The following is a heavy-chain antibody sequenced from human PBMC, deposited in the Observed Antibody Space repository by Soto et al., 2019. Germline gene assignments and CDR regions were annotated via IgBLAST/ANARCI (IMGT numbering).Heavy chain of an antibody. CDR1: GFTFRSYV. CDR3: ARWGTTGGLDV. J-gene: IGHJ4*02. CDR2: TSYDGSNN. D-gene: IGHD3-16*01. Sequence: QVQLVESGGGVVQPGTSLRLSCVGSGFTFRSYVIHWVRQAPGKGLEWVALTSYDGSNNFYGDSVKGRFTISRDNSRKTVEPQMDSLRLADTSLYYCARWGTTGGLDVWGQGTLVSVSS. V-gene: IGHV3-33*05.